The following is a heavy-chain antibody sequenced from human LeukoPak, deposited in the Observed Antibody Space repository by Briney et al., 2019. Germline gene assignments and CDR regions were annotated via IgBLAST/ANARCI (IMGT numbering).Heavy chain of an antibody. CDR2: INPSGGST. J-gene: IGHJ4*02. V-gene: IGHV1-46*01. CDR3: ARENCGGDCYSPQAPDY. D-gene: IGHD2-21*02. CDR1: GYTFTSYY. Sequence: GASVKVSCKASGYTFTSYYMHWVRQAPGQGLEWMGIINPSGGSTSYAQKFQGRVTMTRDMSTSTVYMELSSLRSEDTAVYYCARENCGGDCYSPQAPDYWGQGTLVTVSS.